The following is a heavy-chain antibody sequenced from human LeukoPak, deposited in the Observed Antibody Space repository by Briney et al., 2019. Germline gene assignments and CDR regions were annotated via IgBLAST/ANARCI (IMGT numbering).Heavy chain of an antibody. D-gene: IGHD6-13*01. CDR3: ARQDFTSLYTSRWERYWYFDI. CDR1: GGSISSYY. CDR2: THDSGST. J-gene: IGHJ2*01. V-gene: IGHV4-59*08. Sequence: KSSETPSLTCTVSGGSISSYYWSWVRQFPGKGLEWIGYTHDSGSTDYNPSLKSRVTISLDTSKKQFSLKLSSVTAADTAVYHCARQDFTSLYTSRWERYWYFDIWGRGTLVTVSS.